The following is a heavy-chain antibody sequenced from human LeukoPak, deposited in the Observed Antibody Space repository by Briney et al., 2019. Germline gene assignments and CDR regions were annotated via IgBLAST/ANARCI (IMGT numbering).Heavy chain of an antibody. CDR3: ARDGDPTGRHFDY. CDR2: ISSRSTTI. CDR1: GFTFSTYT. D-gene: IGHD4-11*01. J-gene: IGHJ4*02. Sequence: GGSLRLSCAASGFTFSTYTMNWVRQAPGKGLEWVSYISSRSTTIYYADSVKGRFTISRDTAKNSLYLQMNSLRDEDAAVYYCARDGDPTGRHFDYWGQGTLVTV. V-gene: IGHV3-48*02.